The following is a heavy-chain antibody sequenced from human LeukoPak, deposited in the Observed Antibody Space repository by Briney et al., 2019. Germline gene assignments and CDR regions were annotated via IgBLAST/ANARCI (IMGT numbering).Heavy chain of an antibody. J-gene: IGHJ4*02. Sequence: GGSLRLSCAASGFTFSSYSMNWVRQAPGKGLEWVSSISSSSSYIYYADSVKGRFTISRDNSKNTLYLQMNSLRAEDTAVYYCAKDRGYSYGIFGFWGQGTLVTVSS. CDR3: AKDRGYSYGIFGF. V-gene: IGHV3-21*04. CDR2: ISSSSSYI. D-gene: IGHD5-18*01. CDR1: GFTFSSYS.